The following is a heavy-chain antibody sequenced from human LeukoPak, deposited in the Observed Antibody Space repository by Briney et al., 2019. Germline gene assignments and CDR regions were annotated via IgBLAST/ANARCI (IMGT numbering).Heavy chain of an antibody. V-gene: IGHV4-59*01. CDR3: ARDVDGYNALDY. CDR1: GGSISSYY. J-gene: IGHJ4*02. CDR2: IYYSGST. Sequence: SETLSLTCTVSGGSISSYYWSWIRQPPGKGLEWIGYIYYSGSTNYNPSLKSRVTISVDTSKNQLSLKLSSVTAADTAVYYCARDVDGYNALDYWGQGTLVTVSS. D-gene: IGHD5-24*01.